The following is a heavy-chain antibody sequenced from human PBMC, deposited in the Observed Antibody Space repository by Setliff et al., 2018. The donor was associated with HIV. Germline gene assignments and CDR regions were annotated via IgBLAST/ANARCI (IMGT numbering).Heavy chain of an antibody. CDR1: GFSFGNHW. CDR2: INSDGSIT. D-gene: IGHD4-17*01. CDR3: AKDFQWSTVNTPLNYQYGMDV. J-gene: IGHJ6*02. Sequence: GGSLRLSCGASGFSFGNHWMYWVRQAPGKGLVWVSRINSDGSITDYADSVKGRFTISRDNAKNTLYLQMNNLRPEDTAVYYCAKDFQWSTVNTPLNYQYGMDVWGQGTTVTVSS. V-gene: IGHV3-74*01.